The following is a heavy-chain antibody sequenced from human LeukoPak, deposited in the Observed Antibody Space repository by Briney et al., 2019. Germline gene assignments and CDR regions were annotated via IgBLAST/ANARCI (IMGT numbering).Heavy chain of an antibody. CDR1: GGSFSGYY. CDR3: ASTPGGAFVI. CDR2: INHSGST. V-gene: IGHV4-34*01. Sequence: SETLSLTCAVYGGSFSGYYWSWIRQPPGKGLEWIGEINHSGSTNYNPSLKSRVTISVDTSKNQFSLKLSSVTAADTAVYYCASTPGGAFVIWGQGTMVTVSS. D-gene: IGHD2-8*02. J-gene: IGHJ3*02.